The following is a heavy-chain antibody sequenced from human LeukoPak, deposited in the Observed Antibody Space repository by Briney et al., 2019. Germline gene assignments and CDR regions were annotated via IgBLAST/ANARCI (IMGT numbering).Heavy chain of an antibody. CDR2: INSDGSST. CDR3: ASPGATSKFDY. Sequence: GGSPRLSCVASGFTFSSNWMHWVRQAPGKGLVWVSRINSDGSSTSYADSVKGRFTISRDNAKNTLYLQMNSLRAEDTAVYFCASPGATSKFDYWGQGTQVTVSS. V-gene: IGHV3-74*01. J-gene: IGHJ4*02. D-gene: IGHD1-26*01. CDR1: GFTFSSNW.